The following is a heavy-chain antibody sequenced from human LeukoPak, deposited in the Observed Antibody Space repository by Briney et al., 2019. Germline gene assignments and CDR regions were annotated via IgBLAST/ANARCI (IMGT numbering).Heavy chain of an antibody. D-gene: IGHD6-13*01. CDR3: ARGRGSSWYFDY. CDR1: RFTFSSYA. Sequence: GGSLRLSCAASRFTFSSYAMHWVRQSPGKGLEWVAVIWDDGSNQKYADSVKDRFTISRDNAKNTLYLQVNSLRAEDTAVYYCARGRGSSWYFDYWGQGTLVTVSS. V-gene: IGHV3-30*07. J-gene: IGHJ4*02. CDR2: IWDDGSNQ.